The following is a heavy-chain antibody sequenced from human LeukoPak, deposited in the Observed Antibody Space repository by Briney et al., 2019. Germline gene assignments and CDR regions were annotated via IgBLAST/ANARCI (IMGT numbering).Heavy chain of an antibody. CDR3: ARDGGLHTNFDY. CDR2: TKPDGTAE. V-gene: IGHV3-7*01. CDR1: GFTFRNYW. Sequence: GGSLRLSCAASGFTFRNYWMGWVRKAPGKGLELVANTKPDGTAEYYADSVRGRFTTSRDNANNFLYLQMNSLRGEDTAVYYCARDGGLHTNFDYWGQGTLVTVSS. D-gene: IGHD2-15*01. J-gene: IGHJ4*02.